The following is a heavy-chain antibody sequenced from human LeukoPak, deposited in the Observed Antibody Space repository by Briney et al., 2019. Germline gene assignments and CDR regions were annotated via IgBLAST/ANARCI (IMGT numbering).Heavy chain of an antibody. Sequence: SETLSLTCAVYGGSFGGYYWSWIRQPPGKGLEWIGEINHSGSTNYNPSLKSRVTISVDTSKNQFSLKLSSVTAADTAVYYCARGPANYCSGCSCLVYRYWGQGTLVTVSA. CDR2: INHSGST. CDR3: ARGPANYCSGCSCLVYRY. V-gene: IGHV4-34*01. J-gene: IGHJ4*02. CDR1: GGSFGGYY. D-gene: IGHD2-15*01.